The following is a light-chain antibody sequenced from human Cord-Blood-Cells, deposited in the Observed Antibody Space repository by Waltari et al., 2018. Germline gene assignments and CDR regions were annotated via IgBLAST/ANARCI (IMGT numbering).Light chain of an antibody. Sequence: EIVLTQSPGNLSLSPGESATLSCRASQSVSSSYLAWYQQTPGQAPRLLIYGASSRATGIPDRFSGSGSGTDFTLTISRLEPEDFAVYYCQQYGSSPPTWTFGQGTNVEIK. CDR3: QQYGSSPPTWT. CDR2: GAS. V-gene: IGKV3-20*01. J-gene: IGKJ1*01. CDR1: QSVSSSY.